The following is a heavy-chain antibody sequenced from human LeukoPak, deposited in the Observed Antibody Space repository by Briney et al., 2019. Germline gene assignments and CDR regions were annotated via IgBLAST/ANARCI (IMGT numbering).Heavy chain of an antibody. CDR2: IWYDGSNK. CDR3: ARVGGHYGDYSPPDF. Sequence: PGGSLRLSCAASGFTFSTDGMHWVRQAPGKGLEWVAVIWYDGSNKYCADSVKGRFTISRDNSKNTLYLQMNSLRAEDTAVYYCARVGGHYGDYSPPDFWGQGTLVTVSS. J-gene: IGHJ4*02. D-gene: IGHD4-17*01. CDR1: GFTFSTDG. V-gene: IGHV3-33*01.